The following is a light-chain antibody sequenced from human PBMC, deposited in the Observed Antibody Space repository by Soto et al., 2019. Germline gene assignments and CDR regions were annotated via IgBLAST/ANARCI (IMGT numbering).Light chain of an antibody. Sequence: QSVLTQPPSVSGTPGQRVTISCSGGISNIGNNYVHWFQQLPGTAPKVLSNRNNQRPSGVPDRFSGSKSGTSASLAISGLGSEDEAEYYCAAWDDTVRSYVFGTGTKVTVL. CDR1: ISNIGNNY. CDR3: AAWDDTVRSYV. J-gene: IGLJ1*01. CDR2: RNN. V-gene: IGLV1-47*01.